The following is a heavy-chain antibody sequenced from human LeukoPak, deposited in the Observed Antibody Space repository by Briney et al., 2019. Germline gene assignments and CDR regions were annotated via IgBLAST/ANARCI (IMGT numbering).Heavy chain of an antibody. V-gene: IGHV4-34*01. CDR2: INHSGST. CDR1: GGSFSGYY. Sequence: SETLSLTCAVYGGSFSGYYWSWIRQPPGKGLEWIGEINHSGSTNYNPSLKSRVTISVDTSKNQFSLKLSSVTAADTAVYYCARVQYYDILTGYYYYYYGMDVWGQGTTVTVSS. CDR3: ARVQYYDILTGYYYYYYGMDV. D-gene: IGHD3-9*01. J-gene: IGHJ6*02.